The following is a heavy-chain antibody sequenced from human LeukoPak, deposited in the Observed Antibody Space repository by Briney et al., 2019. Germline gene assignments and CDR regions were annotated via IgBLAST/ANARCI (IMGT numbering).Heavy chain of an antibody. CDR1: GVSISDYH. CDR3: ARMYSGTSYYFVF. V-gene: IGHV4-59*01. CDR2: FSYSGST. D-gene: IGHD1-26*01. Sequence: PSETLSLTCSVSGVSISDYHWICIRHPPPKGLVWMGYFSYSGSTRYNPSLKSRVTMSVDTSKNHFSLRLISVAAADTAVYYCARMYSGTSYYFVFWGQGTLVTVSS. J-gene: IGHJ4*02.